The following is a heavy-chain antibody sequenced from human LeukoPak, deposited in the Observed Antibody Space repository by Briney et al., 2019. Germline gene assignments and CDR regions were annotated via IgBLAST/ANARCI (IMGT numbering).Heavy chain of an antibody. CDR3: ARQRGRDIAAAGKSWFDP. CDR1: GGSISSYY. D-gene: IGHD6-13*01. Sequence: SETLSLTCTVSGGSISSYYWSWIRQPPGKRLEWIGYIYYSGSTNYNPSLKSRVTISVDTSKNQFSLKLSSVTAADTAVYYCARQRGRDIAAAGKSWFDPWGQGTLVTVSS. V-gene: IGHV4-59*01. CDR2: IYYSGST. J-gene: IGHJ5*02.